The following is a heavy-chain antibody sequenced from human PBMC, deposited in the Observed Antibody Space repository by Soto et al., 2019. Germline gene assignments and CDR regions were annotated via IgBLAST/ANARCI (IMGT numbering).Heavy chain of an antibody. CDR1: GGTFSSYA. CDR3: ARDQKYYYDSSGALNYYGMDV. D-gene: IGHD3-22*01. V-gene: IGHV1-69*13. CDR2: IIPIFGTA. J-gene: IGHJ6*02. Sequence: SVKVSCKASGGTFSSYAISWVRQAPGQGLEWMGGIIPIFGTANYAQKFQGRVTITADESTSTAYMELSSLRSEDTAVYYCARDQKYYYDSSGALNYYGMDVWGQGTTVTVSS.